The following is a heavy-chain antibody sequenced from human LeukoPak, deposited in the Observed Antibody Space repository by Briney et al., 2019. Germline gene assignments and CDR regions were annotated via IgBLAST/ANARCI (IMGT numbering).Heavy chain of an antibody. V-gene: IGHV4-34*01. D-gene: IGHD3-22*01. Sequence: SETLSLTCTVSGGSISSYYWSWIRQPPGKGLEWIGEINHSGSTNYNPSLKSRVTISVDTSKNQFSLKLSSVTAADTAVYYCARGYTYYYDSSGYWRFDPWGQGTLVTVSS. CDR1: GGSISSYY. CDR2: INHSGST. J-gene: IGHJ5*02. CDR3: ARGYTYYYDSSGYWRFDP.